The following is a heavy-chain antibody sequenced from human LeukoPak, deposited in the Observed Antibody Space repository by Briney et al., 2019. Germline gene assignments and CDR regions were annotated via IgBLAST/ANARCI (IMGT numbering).Heavy chain of an antibody. CDR1: GFNTHYW. V-gene: IGHV3-7*01. Sequence: GVLTHSWTASGFNTHYWVNWVRQPPGEGLVQVAEIGRDGRVQHYVDSVEGRFTISRDSAKNSLALQMHSLRAEDTAVYYSTGGSDKVLSGEYYYYMDVWGTGTTVTVSS. J-gene: IGHJ6*03. CDR3: TGGSDKVLSGEYYYYMDV. CDR2: IGRDGRVQ. D-gene: IGHD2/OR15-2a*01.